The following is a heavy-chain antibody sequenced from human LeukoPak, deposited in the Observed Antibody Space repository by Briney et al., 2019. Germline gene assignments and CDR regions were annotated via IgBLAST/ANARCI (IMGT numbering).Heavy chain of an antibody. CDR1: GYTFTGYY. Sequence: ASVKVSCKASGYTFTGYYMHLVRQAPGQGLEWMGRINPNSGGTNYAQKFQGRVTMTRGTSISTAYMELSRLRSDDTAVYYCARADCTNGVCYRGYGVDYWGQGTLVTVSS. CDR2: INPNSGGT. CDR3: ARADCTNGVCYRGYGVDY. J-gene: IGHJ4*02. V-gene: IGHV1-2*06. D-gene: IGHD2-8*01.